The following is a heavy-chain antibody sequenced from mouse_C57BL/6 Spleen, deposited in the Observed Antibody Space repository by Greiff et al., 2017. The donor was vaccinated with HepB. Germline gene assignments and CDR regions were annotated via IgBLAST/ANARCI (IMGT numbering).Heavy chain of an antibody. Sequence: QVTLKESGPGILQPSQTLSLTCSFSGFSLSTFGMGVGWIRQPSGKGLEWLAHIWWDDDKYYNPALKSRLTISKDTSKNQVFLKIANVDTADTATYYCARIEYYGSSYWYAMDYWGQGTSVTVSS. J-gene: IGHJ4*01. V-gene: IGHV8-8*01. CDR3: ARIEYYGSSYWYAMDY. CDR2: IWWDDDK. D-gene: IGHD1-1*01. CDR1: GFSLSTFGMG.